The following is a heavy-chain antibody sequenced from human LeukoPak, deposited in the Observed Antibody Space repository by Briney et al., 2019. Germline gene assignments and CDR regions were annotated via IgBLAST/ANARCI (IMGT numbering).Heavy chain of an antibody. D-gene: IGHD2-2*01. CDR3: AGKAAAYYFVY. CDR2: MQYDGSEE. Sequence: GGPLRLSCAASGFSFSTYGMHWVRQAPGKGLEWVTFMQYDGSEEYYADSVKGRFTISRDNSKNTLYLQMDSLRGEDTAVYYCAGKAAAYYFVYWGQGTLVTVSS. J-gene: IGHJ4*02. V-gene: IGHV3-30*02. CDR1: GFSFSTYG.